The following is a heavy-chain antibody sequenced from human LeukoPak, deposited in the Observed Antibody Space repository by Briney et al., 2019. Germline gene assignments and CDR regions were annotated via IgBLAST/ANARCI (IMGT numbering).Heavy chain of an antibody. Sequence: GESLQISCQGSGSSFTSYWIGWVRQLPGKGLGWMGIIYPGDSDTRYSPSFQGQVTISADKSISTAYLQWSSLKASDTAMYYCTRHVGAAAGVTYFYYHMDVWGKGNTVTVSS. D-gene: IGHD6-13*01. V-gene: IGHV5-51*01. CDR1: GSSFTSYW. J-gene: IGHJ6*03. CDR2: IYPGDSDT. CDR3: TRHVGAAAGVTYFYYHMDV.